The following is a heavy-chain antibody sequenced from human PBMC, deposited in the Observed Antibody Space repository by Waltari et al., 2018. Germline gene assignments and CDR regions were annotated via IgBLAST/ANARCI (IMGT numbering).Heavy chain of an antibody. J-gene: IGHJ4*02. CDR2: TSHDGANK. CDR1: GFPFTQDT. CDR3: ARDLGSGWYYFDS. V-gene: IGHV3-30-3*01. D-gene: IGHD6-19*01. Sequence: QVQLVESGGGVVRPVGSLIVSCTDSGFPFTQDTMHWVRQAPGKGLEWVAITSHDGANKYYAGSVVGRFTISRDNSKNTVYLQMNSLRVEDTAVYYCARDLGSGWYYFDSWGQGTLVTVSS.